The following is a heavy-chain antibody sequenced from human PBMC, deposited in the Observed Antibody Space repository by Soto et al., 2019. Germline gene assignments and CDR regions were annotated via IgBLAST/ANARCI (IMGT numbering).Heavy chain of an antibody. CDR3: ARHGSN. CDR1: GVSISNSSYY. V-gene: IGHV4-39*01. Sequence: WETLSLTCTVSGVSISNSSYYWGWIRRPPGKGLEWIGTIYYSGITYYNPSLKSRVTISVDTSKNQFSLKLTSVTAADTAVYYCARHGSNWGQGTLVTVSS. CDR2: IYYSGIT. J-gene: IGHJ4*02.